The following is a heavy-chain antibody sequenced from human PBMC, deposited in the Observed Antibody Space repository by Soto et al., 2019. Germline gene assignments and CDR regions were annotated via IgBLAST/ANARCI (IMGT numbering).Heavy chain of an antibody. CDR3: TRVHAGDAFDI. D-gene: IGHD1-1*01. J-gene: IGHJ3*02. CDR2: IRSKANSYAT. CDR1: GFTFSGSA. Sequence: GGSLRLSCAASGFTFSGSAMHWVRQASGKGLEWVGRIRSKANSYATAYAASVKGRFTISRDDSKNTAYLQMNSLKTEDTAVYYCTRVHAGDAFDIWGQGTMVTVSS. V-gene: IGHV3-73*01.